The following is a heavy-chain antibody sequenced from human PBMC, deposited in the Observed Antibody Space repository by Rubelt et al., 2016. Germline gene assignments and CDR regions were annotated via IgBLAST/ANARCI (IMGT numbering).Heavy chain of an antibody. CDR2: IKSKTDGGTT. V-gene: IGHV3-15*01. Sequence: EVHLVQSGGGLVAPGRSLRLSCSASGFTFSNAWMSWVRQAPGKGLEWVGRIKSKTDGGTTDYAAPVKGRCTISREDSKTTGYLEMNSLKTEDQAVYYWATGGHRTTVSVYWGQGTLVTVSS. CDR3: ATGGHRTTVSVY. J-gene: IGHJ4*02. CDR1: GFTFSNAW. D-gene: IGHD4-11*01.